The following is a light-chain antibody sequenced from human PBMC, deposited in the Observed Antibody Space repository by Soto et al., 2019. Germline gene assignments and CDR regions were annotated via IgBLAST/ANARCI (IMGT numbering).Light chain of an antibody. CDR2: DTS. CDR3: QQYNNWPLT. J-gene: IGKJ2*01. Sequence: EIVMTQSPGTLSVSPGESATLSCRASQSVSSNLAWYQQKPGQAPRLLIYDTSTRATGVPARFSGSGSGIEFTLTISSLQSEDFAVYYCQQYNNWPLTFGQGTKLEIK. V-gene: IGKV3-15*01. CDR1: QSVSSN.